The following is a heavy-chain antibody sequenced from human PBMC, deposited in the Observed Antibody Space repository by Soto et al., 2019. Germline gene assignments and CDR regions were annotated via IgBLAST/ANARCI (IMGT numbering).Heavy chain of an antibody. Sequence: GASVKVSCKASGYSFTDYHIHWVRQAPGQGLEWLGRINPKSGGTSTAQKFQGWVTMTTDTSISTASMELTRLTSDDTAIYYCARGNSTDCSNGVCSFFYNHDMDVWGQGTTVTVSS. CDR3: ARGNSTDCSNGVCSFFYNHDMDV. J-gene: IGHJ6*02. V-gene: IGHV1-2*04. CDR2: INPKSGGT. D-gene: IGHD2-8*01. CDR1: GYSFTDYH.